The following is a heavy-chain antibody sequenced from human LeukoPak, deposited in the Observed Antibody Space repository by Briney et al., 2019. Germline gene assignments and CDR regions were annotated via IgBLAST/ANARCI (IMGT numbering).Heavy chain of an antibody. Sequence: GGSLRLSCAASGFTFSSYAMSWVRQAPGKGLEWVSAISGSGGSTYYADSVKGRFTISRDNSKNTLYLQMNSLRAEDTAVYYCAKRAGPRYCSSTSCLLFDYWGQGTWSPSPQ. D-gene: IGHD2-2*01. J-gene: IGHJ4*02. CDR1: GFTFSSYA. CDR3: AKRAGPRYCSSTSCLLFDY. V-gene: IGHV3-23*01. CDR2: ISGSGGST.